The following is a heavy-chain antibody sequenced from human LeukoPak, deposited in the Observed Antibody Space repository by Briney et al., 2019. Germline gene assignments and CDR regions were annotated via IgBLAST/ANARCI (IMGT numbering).Heavy chain of an antibody. Sequence: SVNVSCKAFGGAFSTYAISWVRQAPGQGREWMGKIIPILGTPHYAQKLQDRVTISADKSTSTASMELSRLTSEDTAVYYCARVAEDPVMVLRNQFDYWGQRTLVAVSS. J-gene: IGHJ4*02. CDR1: GGAFSTYA. V-gene: IGHV1-69*04. CDR2: IIPILGTP. D-gene: IGHD5-18*01. CDR3: ARVAEDPVMVLRNQFDY.